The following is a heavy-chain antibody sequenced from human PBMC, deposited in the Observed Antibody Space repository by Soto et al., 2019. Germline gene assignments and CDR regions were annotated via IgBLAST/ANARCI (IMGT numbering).Heavy chain of an antibody. CDR2: IDWDDDK. D-gene: IGHD3-3*01. V-gene: IGHV2-70*01. Sequence: SGPTLVNPTHTLTLTCTFSGFSLSTSGMCVSWIRQPPGKALEWLALIDWDDDKYYSTSLKTRLTISKDTSKNQVVLTMTNMDPVVTATYYCARIRSGFYYYCMDVWGQGTTVTVSS. J-gene: IGHJ6*02. CDR1: GFSLSTSGMC. CDR3: ARIRSGFYYYCMDV.